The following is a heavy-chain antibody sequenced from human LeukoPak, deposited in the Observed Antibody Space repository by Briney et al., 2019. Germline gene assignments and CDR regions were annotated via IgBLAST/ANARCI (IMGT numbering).Heavy chain of an antibody. D-gene: IGHD5-18*01. J-gene: IGHJ4*02. CDR3: ARGSRGYSYG. Sequence: PSETLSLTCAVYGGSFSGYYWSWIRQPPGKGLEWIGEINHSGSTNYNPSLKSRVTISVDTSKNQFSLKLSSVTAADTAVYYCARGSRGYSYGWGQGTLVTVSS. V-gene: IGHV4-34*01. CDR1: GGSFSGYY. CDR2: INHSGST.